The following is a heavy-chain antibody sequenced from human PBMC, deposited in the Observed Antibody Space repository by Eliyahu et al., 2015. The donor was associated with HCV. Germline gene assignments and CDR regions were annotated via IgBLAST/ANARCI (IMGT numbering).Heavy chain of an antibody. J-gene: IGHJ6*02. Sequence: EAQLVESGXGLVXPGGXLRLXCEASXXSXSIYWMHWVRQVXGKGLVWVSRINRDGSSPTYADFVKGRFIISRDNAKNTVYLQMSSLRVEDTAVYFCVGDRHYYDISTGYFHNYGLEVWGQGTTVAVSS. CDR2: INRDGSSP. V-gene: IGHV3-74*03. CDR3: VGDRHYYDISTGYFHNYGLEV. D-gene: IGHD3-9*01. CDR1: XXSXSIYW.